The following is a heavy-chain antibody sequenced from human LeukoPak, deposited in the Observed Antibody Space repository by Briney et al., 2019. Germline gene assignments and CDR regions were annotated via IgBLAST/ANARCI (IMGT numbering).Heavy chain of an antibody. D-gene: IGHD1-26*01. CDR1: GFTFSSYG. V-gene: IGHV3-30*02. J-gene: IGHJ4*02. Sequence: GGSLRLSCAASGFTFSSYGMQWVRQAPDKGLEWVAFIQYDGSNKYYADSVKGRFTISRDNSKNTVYLQMNSLRAEDTAVYYCAKAWIVAAVDYWGQGTLVTVST. CDR3: AKAWIVAAVDY. CDR2: IQYDGSNK.